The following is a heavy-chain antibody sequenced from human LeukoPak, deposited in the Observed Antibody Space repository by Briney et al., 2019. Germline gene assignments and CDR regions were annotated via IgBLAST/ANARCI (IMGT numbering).Heavy chain of an antibody. J-gene: IGHJ2*01. D-gene: IGHD2-2*01. CDR1: GFTFSRYG. CDR2: ISGRGGST. V-gene: IGHV3-23*01. Sequence: GGSLRLSCVASGFTFSRYGMHWVRQAPGKGLEWVSGISGRGGSTYYADSVKGRFTISRDNSKNTEYLQMNSLRAEDTAVYYCAKDIVVVPAPVGYFDLWGRGTLVTVSS. CDR3: AKDIVVVPAPVGYFDL.